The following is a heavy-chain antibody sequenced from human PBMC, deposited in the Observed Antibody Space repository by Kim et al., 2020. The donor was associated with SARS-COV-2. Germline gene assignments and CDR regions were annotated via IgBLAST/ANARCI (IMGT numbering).Heavy chain of an antibody. CDR2: INPSGGST. D-gene: IGHD2-2*02. CDR3: ASASTGYCSSTSCYRYGMDV. J-gene: IGHJ6*02. V-gene: IGHV1-46*01. CDR1: GYTFTSYY. Sequence: ASVKVSCKASGYTFTSYYMHWVRQAPGQGLEWMGIINPSGGSTSYAQKFQGRVTMTRDTSTSTVYMELSSLRSEDTAVYYCASASTGYCSSTSCYRYGMDVWGQGTTVTVSS.